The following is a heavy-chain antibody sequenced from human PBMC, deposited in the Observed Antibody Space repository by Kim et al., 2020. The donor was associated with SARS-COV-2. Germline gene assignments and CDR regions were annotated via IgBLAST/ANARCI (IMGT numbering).Heavy chain of an antibody. Sequence: GRTDTHHPLKSRVTILVDTSKNQFSLKLSSVTASDTAIYYCARGNQRFDYWGQGTLVTVSS. V-gene: IGHV4-59*09. CDR2: GRT. J-gene: IGHJ4*02. CDR3: ARGNQRFDY. D-gene: IGHD2-2*01.